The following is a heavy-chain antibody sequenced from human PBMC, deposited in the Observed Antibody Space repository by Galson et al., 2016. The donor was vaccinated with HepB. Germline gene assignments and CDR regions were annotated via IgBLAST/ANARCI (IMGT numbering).Heavy chain of an antibody. CDR2: ISGSNSYI. D-gene: IGHD6-19*01. CDR1: GFTFSSYS. J-gene: IGHJ5*02. Sequence: SLRLSCAASGFTFSSYSMNWVRQAPGKGLEWVSSISGSNSYIYYADSVKGRFTISRDNAKNSLYLQMNSLRAEDTAVYYCARGRGCIAVTGSRWFDPWGQGTLVSIS. CDR3: ARGRGCIAVTGSRWFDP. V-gene: IGHV3-21*01.